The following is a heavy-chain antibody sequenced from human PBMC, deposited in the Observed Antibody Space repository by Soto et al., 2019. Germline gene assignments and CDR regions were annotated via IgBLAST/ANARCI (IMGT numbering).Heavy chain of an antibody. D-gene: IGHD1-26*01. CDR2: IDGGKT. J-gene: IGHJ4*02. CDR1: TFNNAR. Sequence: TFNNARMSWVRQAPGKGLDWVGRIDGGKTDFAAPVEGRFTFSRDDSRNTLFLQMNSLKTEDTGVYYCTTNAAAKVGTLSYWGQGTLVTVSS. CDR3: TTNAAAKVGTLSY. V-gene: IGHV3-15*01.